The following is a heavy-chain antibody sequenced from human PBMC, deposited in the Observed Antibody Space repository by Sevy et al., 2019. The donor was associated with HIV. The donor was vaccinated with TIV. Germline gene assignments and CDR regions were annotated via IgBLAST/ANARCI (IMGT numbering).Heavy chain of an antibody. Sequence: GGSLRLSCAASGFTFSNYVMHWVRQAPGKGLEWVTFIASYGNDEDYADSVKGRFTISRDNSKNTLYLQMNSLRPEDTAVYYCARSVLAVAGSYGMDVWGQGTTFTVSS. CDR2: IASYGNDE. CDR3: ARSVLAVAGSYGMDV. J-gene: IGHJ6*02. V-gene: IGHV3-30*04. CDR1: GFTFSNYV. D-gene: IGHD6-19*01.